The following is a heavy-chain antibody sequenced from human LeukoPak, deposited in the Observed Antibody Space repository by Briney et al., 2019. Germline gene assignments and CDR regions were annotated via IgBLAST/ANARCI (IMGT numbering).Heavy chain of an antibody. J-gene: IGHJ2*01. V-gene: IGHV4-34*01. Sequence: PSETLSLTCAVYGWSFSGYYWSWIRQPPGKGLEWIGEINHSGSTNYNPSLKSRVTISVDTSKNQFSLKLSSVTAADTAVYYCARGGNGRRALYWYFDLWGRGTLVTVSS. CDR3: ARGGNGRRALYWYFDL. CDR2: INHSGST. D-gene: IGHD1-1*01. CDR1: GWSFSGYY.